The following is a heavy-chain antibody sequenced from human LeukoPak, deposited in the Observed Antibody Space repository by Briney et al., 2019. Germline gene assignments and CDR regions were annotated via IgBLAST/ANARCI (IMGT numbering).Heavy chain of an antibody. D-gene: IGHD5-18*01. V-gene: IGHV3-30*02. CDR2: IRYDGSNK. Sequence: PGGSLRLSCAASGFTFSSYGMHWVRQAPGKGLEWVAFIRYDGSNKYYADSVKGRFTISRDNSKNTLYLQMNSLRAEDTAVYYCANIGRCSYSSGYWGQGTLVTVSS. CDR1: GFTFSSYG. J-gene: IGHJ4*02. CDR3: ANIGRCSYSSGY.